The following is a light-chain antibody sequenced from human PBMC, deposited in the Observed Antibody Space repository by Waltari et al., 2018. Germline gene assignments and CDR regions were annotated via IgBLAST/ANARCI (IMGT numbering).Light chain of an antibody. Sequence: DIVVSQSPDSLAVSLGERATINCKSSQSVLYSSNNKNYLAWYQQKPGQPPKLLIYWASTRESGVPDRFGGSGSGTDFTLTISSLQAEDVAVYYCQQYYSTIFTFGPGTKVDIK. J-gene: IGKJ3*01. V-gene: IGKV4-1*01. CDR3: QQYYSTIFT. CDR1: QSVLYSSNNKNY. CDR2: WAS.